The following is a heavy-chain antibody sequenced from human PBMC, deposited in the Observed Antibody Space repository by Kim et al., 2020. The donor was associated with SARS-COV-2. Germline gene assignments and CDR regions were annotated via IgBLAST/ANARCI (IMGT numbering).Heavy chain of an antibody. Sequence: NPSLKSRVTISVDTSKNQFSLKRRSVTAADTAVYYCARRGSYRYIGAFDIWGQGTMVTVSS. D-gene: IGHD3-16*02. V-gene: IGHV4-59*08. J-gene: IGHJ3*02. CDR3: ARRGSYRYIGAFDI.